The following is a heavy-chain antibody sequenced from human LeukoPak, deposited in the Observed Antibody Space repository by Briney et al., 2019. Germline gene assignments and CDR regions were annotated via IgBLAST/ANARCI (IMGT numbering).Heavy chain of an antibody. V-gene: IGHV3-23*01. CDR1: GFTFSSYA. D-gene: IGHD3-22*01. CDR2: ISGSGGST. CDR3: AKVRVYYDSSGYYSGYDRDAFDI. Sequence: PGGSLRLSCAASGFTFSSYAMSWVRQAPGKGLEWVSAISGSGGSTYYADSVKGRFTISRDNSKNTLYLQMNSLRAEDTAVYYCAKVRVYYDSSGYYSGYDRDAFDIWGQGTMVTVSS. J-gene: IGHJ3*02.